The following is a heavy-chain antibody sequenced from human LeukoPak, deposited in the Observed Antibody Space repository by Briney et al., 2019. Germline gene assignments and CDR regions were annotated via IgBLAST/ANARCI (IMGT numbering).Heavy chain of an antibody. Sequence: GEFLMISCTGSGSSITSYWIGWGRQMPGERLEWMGIIYTGDSDTRCSPSFQGQVTISADNSISTAYLQWSSLKASDTAMYYCARHITDYDILTGSGGYYMDVWGKGTTVTVSS. CDR1: GSSITSYW. D-gene: IGHD3-9*01. CDR2: IYTGDSDT. J-gene: IGHJ6*03. CDR3: ARHITDYDILTGSGGYYMDV. V-gene: IGHV5-51*01.